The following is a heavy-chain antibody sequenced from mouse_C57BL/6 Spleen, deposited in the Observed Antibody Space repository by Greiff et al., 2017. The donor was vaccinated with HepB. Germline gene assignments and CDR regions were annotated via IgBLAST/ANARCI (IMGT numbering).Heavy chain of an antibody. CDR1: GYSFTGYY. D-gene: IGHD2-4*01. CDR3: ARRDYDYDVWFAY. Sequence: EVQLQQSGPELVKPGASVKISCKASGYSFTGYYMNWVKQSPEKSLEWIGEINPSTGGTTYNQKFKAKATLTVDKSSSTAYMQLKSLTSEDSAVYYCARRDYDYDVWFAYWGQGTLVTVSA. V-gene: IGHV1-42*01. CDR2: INPSTGGT. J-gene: IGHJ3*01.